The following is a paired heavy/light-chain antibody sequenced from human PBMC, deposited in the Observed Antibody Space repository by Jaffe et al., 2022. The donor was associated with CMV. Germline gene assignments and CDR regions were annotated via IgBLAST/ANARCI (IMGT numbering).Heavy chain of an antibody. Sequence: QVQLVQSEAEVKKPGSSVRVSCKASGYTFTTFGINWVRQAPGQGLEWIAWINTYTGNTNYAPKLQDRVTVTADTSTSTAYMDLRSLNSDDTGLYYCSTTTIAGLSVNWGQGTLVTVSS. D-gene: IGHD6-13*01. J-gene: IGHJ4*02. CDR1: GYTFTTFG. CDR2: INTYTGNT. V-gene: IGHV1-18*01. CDR3: STTTIAGLSVN.
Light chain of an antibody. Sequence: EVVMTQSPATLYVSPGERATLSCRASQSVSTHLAWYQQKPGQAPRLLIYATSTRATDIAARFSGSGSGTEFTLTISSLQSEDFALYYCLQYNRWPRTFGQGTRVEIK. J-gene: IGKJ1*01. CDR1: QSVSTH. V-gene: IGKV3-15*01. CDR2: ATS. CDR3: LQYNRWPRT.